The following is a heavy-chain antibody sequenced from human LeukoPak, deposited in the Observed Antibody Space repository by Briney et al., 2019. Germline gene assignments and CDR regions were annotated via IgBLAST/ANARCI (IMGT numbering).Heavy chain of an antibody. CDR3: AREGPAMGQPFDY. CDR2: IYYSGST. V-gene: IGHV4-59*01. Sequence: SETLSLTCTVSGGSISSYYWSWIRQPPGKGLEWIGYIYYSGSTNYNPSLKSRVTISVDTSKNQFSLKLSSVTAADTAVYYCAREGPAMGQPFDYWGQGTLVTVSS. CDR1: GGSISSYY. J-gene: IGHJ4*02. D-gene: IGHD5-18*01.